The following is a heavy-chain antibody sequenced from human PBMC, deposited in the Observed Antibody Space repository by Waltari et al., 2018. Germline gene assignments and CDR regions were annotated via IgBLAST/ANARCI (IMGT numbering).Heavy chain of an antibody. CDR2: IRSKAYSGTT. D-gene: IGHD5-18*01. Sequence: EVQLVESGGGLVQPGRSRRLHCSASGFAFGGYAMSWVRQASGKGLEWVGFIRSKAYSGTTEYAASVKGRFTISRDDSKSIAYLQLNSLKTEDTAVYYCTRVRGYSYGYGDYWGQGTLVTVSS. J-gene: IGHJ4*02. CDR1: GFAFGGYA. CDR3: TRVRGYSYGYGDY. V-gene: IGHV3-49*04.